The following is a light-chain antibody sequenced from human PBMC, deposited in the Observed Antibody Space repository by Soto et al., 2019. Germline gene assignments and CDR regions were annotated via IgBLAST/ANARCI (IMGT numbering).Light chain of an antibody. CDR3: SSYPDDRSYV. CDR2: DAY. Sequence: QSVLTQPASVSGSPGQSITISCIGTRSDIGGYNYVSWHQQHPGKAPKLMIYDAYERPLGVSNRLSGSKSGNTASLTISGLQNEDEADYYCSSYPDDRSYVFGSGTKVTVL. V-gene: IGLV2-14*03. J-gene: IGLJ1*01. CDR1: RSDIGGYNY.